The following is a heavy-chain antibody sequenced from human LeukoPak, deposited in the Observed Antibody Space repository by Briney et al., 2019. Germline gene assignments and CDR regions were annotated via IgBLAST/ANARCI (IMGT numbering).Heavy chain of an antibody. Sequence: GGSLRLSCAASGFTVSSNYMSWVRQAPGKGLEWVSVIYSGGSTYYADSVKGRFTISRDNSKNTLYLQMNSLRAEDTAVYYCVARWDPILTGYYTLDYWGQGTLVTVSS. V-gene: IGHV3-66*02. CDR1: GFTVSSNY. CDR3: VARWDPILTGYYTLDY. CDR2: IYSGGST. D-gene: IGHD3-9*01. J-gene: IGHJ4*02.